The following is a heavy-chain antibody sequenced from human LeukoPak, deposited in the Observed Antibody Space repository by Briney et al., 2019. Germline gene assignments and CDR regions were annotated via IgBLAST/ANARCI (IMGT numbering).Heavy chain of an antibody. CDR1: GGTFSSYA. CDR3: AWAEGYYNAFDI. J-gene: IGHJ3*02. D-gene: IGHD3-3*01. CDR2: IIPIFGTA. Sequence: ASVKVSCKASGGTFSSYAISWVRQAPGQGLEWMGGIIPIFGTANYAQKFQGRVTITADESTSTAYMELSSLRSEDTAVYYCAWAEGYYNAFDIWGQGTMVTVSS. V-gene: IGHV1-69*13.